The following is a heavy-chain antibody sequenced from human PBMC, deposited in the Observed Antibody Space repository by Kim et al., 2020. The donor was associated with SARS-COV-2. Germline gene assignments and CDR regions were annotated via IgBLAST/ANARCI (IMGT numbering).Heavy chain of an antibody. J-gene: IGHJ4*02. CDR3: ARDDRGSIDF. CDR2: NI. V-gene: IGHV3-30-3*01. Sequence: NIYDADSVKGRFTISRDTSKNTVYGQMNSLRPEDTALYYCARDDRGSIDFWGQGTLVTVSS. D-gene: IGHD1-26*01.